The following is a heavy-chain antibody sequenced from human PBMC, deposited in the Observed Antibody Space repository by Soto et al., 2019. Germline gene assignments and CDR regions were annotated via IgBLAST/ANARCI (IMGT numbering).Heavy chain of an antibody. CDR1: GFSFSTYW. Sequence: EVQLVESGGGLVQPGGSLRLSCAASGFSFSTYWMHWVRQAPGKGLEWVSFINSDWPTTTYADSVKGRFTISRDKAKNTLQLQLNSMRVEDTAVYYCARLWGSMVRAVIRHYYSMDVWGQGTTFTVSS. V-gene: IGHV3-74*01. D-gene: IGHD3-10*01. CDR2: INSDWPTT. CDR3: ARLWGSMVRAVIRHYYSMDV. J-gene: IGHJ6*02.